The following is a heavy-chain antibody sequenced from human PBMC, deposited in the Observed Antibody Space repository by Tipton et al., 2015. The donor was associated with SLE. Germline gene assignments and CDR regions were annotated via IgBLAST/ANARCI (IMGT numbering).Heavy chain of an antibody. J-gene: IGHJ4*02. CDR2: IYSGGSA. D-gene: IGHD1-1*01. CDR3: ARERTGIIDF. CDR1: GFSFSDHY. Sequence: QLVQSGGDLVQPGGSLRLSCGVSGFSFSDHYMDWVRQAPGKGLEWVSIIYSGGSAYYADSVKGRFTISRDNSKNTLYLQMNSLRRDDTALYYCARERTGIIDFWGQGTLVTVSS. V-gene: IGHV3-66*02.